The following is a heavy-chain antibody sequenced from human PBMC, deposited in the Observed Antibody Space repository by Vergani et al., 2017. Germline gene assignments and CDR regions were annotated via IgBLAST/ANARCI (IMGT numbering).Heavy chain of an antibody. J-gene: IGHJ6*02. D-gene: IGHD6-6*01. Sequence: QVQLQESGPGLVKPSQTLSLTCTVSGGSISSGSYYWSWIRQPAGKGLEWIGRIYTSGSTNYNPSLKSRVTISVDTSKNQFSLKLSSVTAADTAVYYCATSSSPNYYYYGMDVWGQGP. CDR3: ATSSSPNYYYYGMDV. CDR1: GGSISSGSYY. CDR2: IYTSGST. V-gene: IGHV4-61*02.